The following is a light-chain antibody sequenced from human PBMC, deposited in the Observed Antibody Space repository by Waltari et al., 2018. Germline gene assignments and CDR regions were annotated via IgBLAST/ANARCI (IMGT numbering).Light chain of an antibody. Sequence: QSVLTQPPSASGTPGQRVTISCSGSSSNIGGNTVNWYQQLPGAAPKLLIYNNNQPPSGVPDRCSGSKSGTSASLAISSLQSEDEAHYYCAAWDDSLNAVVFGGGTKLTVL. CDR3: AAWDDSLNAVV. J-gene: IGLJ2*01. CDR2: NNN. CDR1: SSNIGGNT. V-gene: IGLV1-44*01.